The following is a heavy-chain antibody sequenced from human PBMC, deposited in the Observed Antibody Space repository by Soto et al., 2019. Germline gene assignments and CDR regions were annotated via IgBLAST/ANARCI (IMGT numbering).Heavy chain of an antibody. CDR3: ARNYYDSSGGHLDAFDI. Sequence: EVQLVESGGGLVQPGGSLRLSCAASGFTFSSYSMNWVRQAPGKGLEWVSYISSSSSTIYYADSVKGRFTISRDNAKNSLYLQMNSLSDEDTAVYYCARNYYDSSGGHLDAFDIWGQGTMVTVSS. V-gene: IGHV3-48*02. D-gene: IGHD3-22*01. CDR1: GFTFSSYS. J-gene: IGHJ3*02. CDR2: ISSSSSTI.